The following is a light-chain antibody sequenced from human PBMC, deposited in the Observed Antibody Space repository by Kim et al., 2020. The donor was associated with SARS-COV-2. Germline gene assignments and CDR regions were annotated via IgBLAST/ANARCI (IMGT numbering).Light chain of an antibody. J-gene: IGKJ5*01. V-gene: IGKV1-17*01. Sequence: DIQMTQSPSSLSASVGDRVTIPCRASQDIRNDLGWYQQNPGRAPKRLIYGASSLQSGVPSRFSGSGSGTEFTLTISSLQPEDFATYFCLQQNTYPITFGQGTRLEI. CDR2: GAS. CDR3: LQQNTYPIT. CDR1: QDIRND.